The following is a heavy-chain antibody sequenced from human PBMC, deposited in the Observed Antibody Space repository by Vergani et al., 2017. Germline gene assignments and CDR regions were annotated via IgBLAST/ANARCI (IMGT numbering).Heavy chain of an antibody. Sequence: EVQLVESGGGLVQPGGSLRLSCAASGFTFSSYWMSWVRQAPGKGLEWVANIKQDGSNKYYADSVKGRFTISRDNSKNTLYLQMNSLRAEDTAVYYCAILPRGAAFDIWGQGTMVTVSS. CDR2: IKQDGSNK. V-gene: IGHV3-7*01. CDR3: AILPRGAAFDI. J-gene: IGHJ3*02. D-gene: IGHD3-16*01. CDR1: GFTFSSYW.